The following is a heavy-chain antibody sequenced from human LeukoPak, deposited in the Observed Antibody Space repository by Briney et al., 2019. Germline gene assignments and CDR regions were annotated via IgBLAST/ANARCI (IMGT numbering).Heavy chain of an antibody. CDR3: AYCSGGSCYYFDY. V-gene: IGHV3-30*04. CDR1: GFTFSSYA. Sequence: GGSLRLSCAASGFTFSSYAMHWVRQAPGKGLEWVAVISYDGSNKYYADSVKGRFTISRDNSKNTLYLQMNSLRAEDTAVYYCAYCSGGSCYYFDYWGQGTLVTVSS. CDR2: ISYDGSNK. D-gene: IGHD2-15*01. J-gene: IGHJ4*02.